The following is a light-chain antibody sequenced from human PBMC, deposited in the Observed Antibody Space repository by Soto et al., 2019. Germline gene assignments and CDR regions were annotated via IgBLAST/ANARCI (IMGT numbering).Light chain of an antibody. CDR2: AAS. V-gene: IGKV3-20*01. CDR1: RTLASSY. Sequence: EIVLTQSPGTLSLSPGERATLSCRASRTLASSYLAWYQHKPGQAPRLLIYAASRRATGVPDKFSGSGSGADYTLTITRLEPEDSAVYYCQQYGTPRSVTFGQGTRLDI. J-gene: IGKJ5*01. CDR3: QQYGTPRSVT.